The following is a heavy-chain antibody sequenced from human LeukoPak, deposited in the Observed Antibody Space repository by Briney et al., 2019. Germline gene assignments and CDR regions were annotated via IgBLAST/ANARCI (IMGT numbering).Heavy chain of an antibody. D-gene: IGHD3-10*01. Sequence: GGSLRLSCAASGFTFSSYAMSWVRQAPGKGLEWVSAISGSGGSTYYADSVKGRFTISRDNSKNTLYRQMNSLRAEDTALYYGANEVAIWFGELLNDYWGQGTLVTVSS. CDR1: GFTFSSYA. V-gene: IGHV3-23*01. CDR3: ANEVAIWFGELLNDY. J-gene: IGHJ4*02. CDR2: ISGSGGST.